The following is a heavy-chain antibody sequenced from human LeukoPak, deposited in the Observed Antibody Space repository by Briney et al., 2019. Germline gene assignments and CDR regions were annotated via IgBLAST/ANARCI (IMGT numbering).Heavy chain of an antibody. CDR1: GYTFTGYY. CDR3: ASDPISYSSGWYGG. V-gene: IGHV1-2*02. CDR2: INPNSGGT. J-gene: IGHJ4*02. D-gene: IGHD6-19*01. Sequence: ASVKVSCKASGYTFTGYYMHWVRQAPGQGLEWMGWINPNSGGTNYALKFQGRVTMTRDTSISTAYMELSRLRSDDTAVYYCASDPISYSSGWYGGWGQGTLVTVSS.